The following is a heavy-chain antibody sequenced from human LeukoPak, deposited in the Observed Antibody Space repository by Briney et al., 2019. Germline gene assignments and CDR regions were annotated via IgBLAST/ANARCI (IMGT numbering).Heavy chain of an antibody. D-gene: IGHD1-26*01. CDR3: ARDQVVGADFDY. CDR2: ISSSSSYI. Sequence: GGSLRLSCAASGFTFSSYNMNWVRQAPGKGLEWVSSISSSSSYIYYADSVKGRFTISRDNAKNSLYLQMNSLRAEDTAVYYCARDQVVGADFDYWGQGTLVTVSS. CDR1: GFTFSSYN. V-gene: IGHV3-21*01. J-gene: IGHJ4*02.